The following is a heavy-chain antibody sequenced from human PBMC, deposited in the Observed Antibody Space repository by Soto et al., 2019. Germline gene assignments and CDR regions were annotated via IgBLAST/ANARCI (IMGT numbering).Heavy chain of an antibody. CDR3: ARDGALGYCSGGSCYDWFDP. J-gene: IGHJ5*02. D-gene: IGHD2-15*01. V-gene: IGHV1-8*01. CDR2: MNTDSGHA. CDR1: GYTFTSYD. Sequence: GASVKVSCKTSGYTFTSYDMNWVRQAPGRGLEWMGWMNTDSGHAESAQRFQGRVTMTRDTSTSTAYMELRSLRSDDTAVYYCARDGALGYCSGGSCYDWFDPWGQGTLVTVSS.